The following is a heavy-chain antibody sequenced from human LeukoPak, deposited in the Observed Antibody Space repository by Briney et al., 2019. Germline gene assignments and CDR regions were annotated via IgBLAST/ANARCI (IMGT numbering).Heavy chain of an antibody. CDR2: ISASRGIT. V-gene: IGHV3-48*04. D-gene: IGHD2-21*01. J-gene: IGHJ4*02. CDR1: GFNYSSYT. Sequence: GGSLRLSCAASGFNYSSYTMNWVRQAPGMGLEWLSYISASRGITYYADSVKGRFTISRDNAKNSLYLQMNSLRAEDTAVYYCARDLYSVSGVKGDYWGQGTLVTVSS. CDR3: ARDLYSVSGVKGDY.